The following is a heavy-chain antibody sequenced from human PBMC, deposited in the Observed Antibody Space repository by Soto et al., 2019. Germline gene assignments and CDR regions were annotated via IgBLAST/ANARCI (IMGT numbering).Heavy chain of an antibody. CDR1: GFTFRSYG. CDR3: AKDLAGCTYCPNTYYYYMDV. D-gene: IGHD2-8*01. Sequence: QVEVVESGGGVVQSGGSLRLSCVASGFTFRSYGMHWVRQAPGKGLEWVAVISYDGSNKYYADSVKGRFTISRDNSKNTLYLQMNSLKAEDTALYYCAKDLAGCTYCPNTYYYYMDVWGKGTAVTVSS. J-gene: IGHJ6*03. V-gene: IGHV3-30*18. CDR2: ISYDGSNK.